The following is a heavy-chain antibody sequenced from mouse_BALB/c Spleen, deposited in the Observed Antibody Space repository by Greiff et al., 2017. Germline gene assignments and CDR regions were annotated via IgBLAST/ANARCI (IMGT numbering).Heavy chain of an antibody. CDR3: AIYRYDGMDY. D-gene: IGHD2-14*01. CDR1: GYTFTSYT. CDR2: INPSSGYT. V-gene: IGHV1-4*01. J-gene: IGHJ4*01. Sequence: VQLVESGAELARPGASVKMSCKASGYTFTSYTMHWVKQRPGQGLEWIGYINPSSGYTNYNQKFKDKATLTADKSSSTAYMQLSSLTSEDSAVYYCAIYRYDGMDYWGQGTSVTVSS.